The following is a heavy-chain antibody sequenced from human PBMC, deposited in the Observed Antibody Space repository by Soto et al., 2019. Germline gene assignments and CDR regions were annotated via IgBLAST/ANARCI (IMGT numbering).Heavy chain of an antibody. D-gene: IGHD2-21*02. J-gene: IGHJ4*02. CDR2: INAGNGNT. V-gene: IGHV1-3*05. Sequence: QVQLVQSGAEEKKPGGSVKVSCKASGYTFTSYAMHWVRQAPGQRRGSMGWINAGNGNTKYSQKFQGRVTITRDTSASTAYMELSSLRSEDTAVYYGARSIVVVTALDYWGPGTMVTVSS. CDR3: ARSIVVVTALDY. CDR1: GYTFTSYA.